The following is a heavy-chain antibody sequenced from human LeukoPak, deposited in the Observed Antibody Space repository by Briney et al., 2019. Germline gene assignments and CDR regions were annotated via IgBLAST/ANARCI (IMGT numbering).Heavy chain of an antibody. CDR2: IIPILGIA. V-gene: IGHV1-69*04. J-gene: IGHJ4*02. D-gene: IGHD4-17*01. CDR1: GGTFSSYA. CDR3: ARFTYGDYVGVLDY. Sequence: GASVKVSCKASGGTFSSYAISWVRQAPGQGLEWMGRIIPILGIANYAQKFQGRVTITADKSTSTAYMELSSLRSEDTAVYYCARFTYGDYVGVLDYWGQGTLVTVSS.